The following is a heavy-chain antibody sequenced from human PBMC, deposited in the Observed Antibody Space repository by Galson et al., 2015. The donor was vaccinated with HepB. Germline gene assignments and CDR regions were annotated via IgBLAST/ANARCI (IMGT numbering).Heavy chain of an antibody. V-gene: IGHV2-5*02. Sequence: PALVKPTQTLTLTCTFSGVSLSTSGVGVGWIRQPPGKALEWLALVFWDDDKRYSPSLKNRVAITKDTSKNQVVLTMTNMDPVDTATYYCAYRRRNGWEFFDQWAQGTLVTFSS. D-gene: IGHD6-19*01. CDR2: VFWDDDK. J-gene: IGHJ4*02. CDR1: GVSLSTSGVG. CDR3: AYRRRNGWEFFDQ.